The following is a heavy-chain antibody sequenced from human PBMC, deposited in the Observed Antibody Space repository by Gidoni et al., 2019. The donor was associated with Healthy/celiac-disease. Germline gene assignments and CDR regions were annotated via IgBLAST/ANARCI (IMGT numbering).Heavy chain of an antibody. CDR3: AKDGHSSGWYLLPDAFDI. D-gene: IGHD6-19*01. V-gene: IGHV3-23*01. CDR1: GFTFSSYA. Sequence: EVQLLESGGGLVQPGGSLRLSCAASGFTFSSYAVSLVRQAPGRGLEWVSAIIGSGGSTYYADSVKGRFTISRDNSKNTLYLQMNSLRAEDTAVYYCAKDGHSSGWYLLPDAFDIWGQGTMVTVSS. CDR2: IIGSGGST. J-gene: IGHJ3*02.